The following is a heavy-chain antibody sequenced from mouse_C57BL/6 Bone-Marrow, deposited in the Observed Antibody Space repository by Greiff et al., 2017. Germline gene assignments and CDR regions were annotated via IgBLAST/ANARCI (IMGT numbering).Heavy chain of an antibody. J-gene: IGHJ1*03. Sequence: DVMLVESGGGLVKPGGSLKLSCAASGFTFSSYTMSWVRQTPEKRLQWVAALSGGGGNTYYPDSVKGRFTISRDTDKNILYLQMSSLRSEDTALYYWSRQVTTVLATKYFDVWGTGTTVTVSS. CDR3: SRQVTTVLATKYFDV. D-gene: IGHD1-1*01. V-gene: IGHV5-9*01. CDR2: LSGGGGNT. CDR1: GFTFSSYT.